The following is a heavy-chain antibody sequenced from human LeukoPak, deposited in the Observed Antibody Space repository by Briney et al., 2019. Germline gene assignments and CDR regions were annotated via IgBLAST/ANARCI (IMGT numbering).Heavy chain of an antibody. CDR1: GFTFDDYA. J-gene: IGHJ4*02. CDR2: IRYDGSNK. D-gene: IGHD1-7*01. Sequence: GGSLRLSCAASGFTFDDYAMHWVRQAPGKGLEWVAFIRYDGSNKYYADSVKGRFTISRDNAKNSLYLQMNSLRAEDTAVYYCARDRSPYGITGTTNYWGQGTLVTVSS. V-gene: IGHV3-30*02. CDR3: ARDRSPYGITGTTNY.